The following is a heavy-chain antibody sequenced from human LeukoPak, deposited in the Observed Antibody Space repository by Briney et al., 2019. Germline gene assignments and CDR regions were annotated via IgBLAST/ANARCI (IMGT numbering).Heavy chain of an antibody. CDR1: GDSVSSNSAA. Sequence: SQTLSLTCAISGDSVSSNSAAWNWIRQSPSRGLEWLGRTYYRSKCYNDYAVSVKSRITINPDTSKNQFSLQLNSVAPEDTAVYYCAREGVVPPYYGILTGYPNWFDPWGQGTLVTVSS. D-gene: IGHD3-9*01. CDR2: TYYRSKCYN. V-gene: IGHV6-1*01. J-gene: IGHJ5*02. CDR3: AREGVVPPYYGILTGYPNWFDP.